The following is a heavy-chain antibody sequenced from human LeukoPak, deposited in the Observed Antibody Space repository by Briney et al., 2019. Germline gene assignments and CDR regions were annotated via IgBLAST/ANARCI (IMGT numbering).Heavy chain of an antibody. Sequence: SETLSLTCAVYGGSFSGYYWSWIRQPPGKGLEWIGEINHSGSTNYNPSLKSRVTISVDTSKNQFSLKLSSVTAADTAVYYCASSGGSYYYFDYWGQGTLVTVSS. V-gene: IGHV4-34*01. D-gene: IGHD2-15*01. CDR1: GGSFSGYY. CDR3: ASSGGSYYYFDY. CDR2: INHSGST. J-gene: IGHJ4*02.